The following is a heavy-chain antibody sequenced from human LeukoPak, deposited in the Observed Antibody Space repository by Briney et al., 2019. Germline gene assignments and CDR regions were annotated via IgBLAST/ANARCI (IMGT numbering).Heavy chain of an antibody. CDR2: INHSGST. Sequence: PSETLSLTCAVYGGSFSGYYWSWIRQPPGKGLEWIGEINHSGSTNYNPSLKSRVTISVDTSKNQFSLKLSSVTAADTAVYYCARLPTNHIVVVTNFPRDDAFDIWGQGTMVTVSS. J-gene: IGHJ3*02. CDR1: GGSFSGYY. V-gene: IGHV4-34*01. D-gene: IGHD2-21*02. CDR3: ARLPTNHIVVVTNFPRDDAFDI.